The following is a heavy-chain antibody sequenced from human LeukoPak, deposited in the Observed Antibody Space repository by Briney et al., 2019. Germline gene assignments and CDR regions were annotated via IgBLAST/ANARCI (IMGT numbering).Heavy chain of an antibody. Sequence: GESLKISCQGSGYSFTSYWIGWVRQMPGKGLDLMGIIYPGDSETKYSPSFQGQVTFSADKSINTAYLQWSSLKASDSAIYYCARPSGFSYGRFDHWGQGTLVTVSS. CDR3: ARPSGFSYGRFDH. CDR1: GYSFTSYW. CDR2: IYPGDSET. V-gene: IGHV5-51*01. J-gene: IGHJ4*02. D-gene: IGHD5-18*01.